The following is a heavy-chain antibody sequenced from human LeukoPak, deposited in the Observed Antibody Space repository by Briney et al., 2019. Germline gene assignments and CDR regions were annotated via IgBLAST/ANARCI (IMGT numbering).Heavy chain of an antibody. J-gene: IGHJ4*02. CDR3: ARRGYYGSGSYDY. Sequence: SETLSLTCTVSGGSISSSSYYWGWIRQPPGKGLEWIGEINHSGSTNYNPSLKSRVTISVDTSKNQFSLKLSSVTAADTAVYYCARRGYYGSGSYDYWGQGTLVTVSS. CDR2: INHSGST. V-gene: IGHV4-39*07. CDR1: GGSISSSSYY. D-gene: IGHD3-10*01.